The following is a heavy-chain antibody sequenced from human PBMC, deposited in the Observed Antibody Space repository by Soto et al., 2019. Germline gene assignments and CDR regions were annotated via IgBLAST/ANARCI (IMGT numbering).Heavy chain of an antibody. D-gene: IGHD5-18*01. CDR2: IYYSGST. CDR3: ASTSFGYSYGYRY. Sequence: SETLSLTCTVSGGSISSGDYYWSWIRQPPGKGLEWIGYIYYSGSTYYNPSLKSRVTISVDTSKNQFSLKLSSVTAADTAVYYCASTSFGYSYGYRYWGQGTLVTVSS. CDR1: GGSISSGDYY. J-gene: IGHJ4*02. V-gene: IGHV4-30-4*01.